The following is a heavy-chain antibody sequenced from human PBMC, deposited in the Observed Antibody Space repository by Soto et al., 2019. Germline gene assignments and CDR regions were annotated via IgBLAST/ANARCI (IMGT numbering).Heavy chain of an antibody. CDR1: GGSISSGGYY. D-gene: IGHD2-15*01. CDR2: IYYSGST. Sequence: SETLSLTCTVSGGSISSGGYYWSWIRQHPGKGLEWIGYIYYSGSTYYNPSLKSRVTISVDTSKNQFSLKLSSVTAADTAVYYCASSRKAYCSGGSCYSDLFDYWGQGTLVTVSS. CDR3: ASSRKAYCSGGSCYSDLFDY. V-gene: IGHV4-31*03. J-gene: IGHJ4*02.